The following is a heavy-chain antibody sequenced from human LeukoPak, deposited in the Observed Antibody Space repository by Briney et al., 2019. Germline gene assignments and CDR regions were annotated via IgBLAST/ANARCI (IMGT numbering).Heavy chain of an antibody. CDR2: ISYDGSNK. J-gene: IGHJ4*02. V-gene: IGHV3-30*18. CDR3: AKDGLTYCSSTSCQLVYFDY. CDR1: GFTFSSYG. Sequence: GRSLRLSCAASGFTFSSYGMHWARQAPGKGLEWGAVISYDGSNKYYADSVKGRFTISRDNSKNTLYLQMNSLRAEDTAVYYCAKDGLTYCSSTSCQLVYFDYWGQGTLVTVSS. D-gene: IGHD2-2*01.